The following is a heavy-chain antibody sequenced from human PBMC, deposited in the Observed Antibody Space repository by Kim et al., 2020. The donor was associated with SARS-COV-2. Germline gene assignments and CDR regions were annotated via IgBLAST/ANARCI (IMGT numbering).Heavy chain of an antibody. CDR1: GFTFSSYG. Sequence: GGSLRLYCAASGFTFSSYGMHWVRQAPGKGLEWVAVISYDGSNKYYADSVKGRFTISRDNSKNTLYLQMNSLRAEDTAVYYCAKEYGSGSYLGGVDYWGQGTLVTVSS. D-gene: IGHD3-10*01. V-gene: IGHV3-30*18. J-gene: IGHJ4*02. CDR2: ISYDGSNK. CDR3: AKEYGSGSYLGGVDY.